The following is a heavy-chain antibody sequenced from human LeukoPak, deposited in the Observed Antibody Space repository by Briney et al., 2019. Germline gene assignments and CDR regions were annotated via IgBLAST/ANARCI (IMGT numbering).Heavy chain of an antibody. J-gene: IGHJ4*02. D-gene: IGHD4-17*01. Sequence: ASVKVSCKASGYTFTGYYMHWVRQAPGQGLKWMGWINPNSGGTNYAQKFQGRVTMTRDTSISTAYMELSRLRSDDTAVYYCARLDGDYVLFDYWGQGTLVTVSS. CDR3: ARLDGDYVLFDY. CDR1: GYTFTGYY. V-gene: IGHV1-2*02. CDR2: INPNSGGT.